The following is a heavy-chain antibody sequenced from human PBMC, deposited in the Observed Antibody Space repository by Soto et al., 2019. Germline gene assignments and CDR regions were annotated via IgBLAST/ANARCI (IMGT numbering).Heavy chain of an antibody. D-gene: IGHD3-9*01. J-gene: IGHJ4*02. CDR1: GYTLTELS. Sequence: ASVKVSCKVSGYTLTELSMHWVRQAPGKGLEWMGGFDPEDGETIYAQKFQGRVTLTEDTSTDTAYMELSSLRSEDTAVYYCATGPLIVLRYFDWLLSLGEFDYWGQGTLVTVSS. CDR2: FDPEDGET. V-gene: IGHV1-24*01. CDR3: ATGPLIVLRYFDWLLSLGEFDY.